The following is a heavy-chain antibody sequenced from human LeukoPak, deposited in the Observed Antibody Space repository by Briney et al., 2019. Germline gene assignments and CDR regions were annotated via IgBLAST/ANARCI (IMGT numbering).Heavy chain of an antibody. V-gene: IGHV1-46*01. J-gene: IGHJ4*02. Sequence: GASVKVSCKASGYTFTSYYMHWVRQAPGQGLEWKGIINPSGGSTSYAQKFQGRVTMTRDMSTSTVYMELSSLRSEDTAVYYCARDNPKAPHYSSSVYWGQGTLVTVSS. CDR3: ARDNPKAPHYSSSVY. CDR1: GYTFTSYY. D-gene: IGHD6-13*01. CDR2: INPSGGST.